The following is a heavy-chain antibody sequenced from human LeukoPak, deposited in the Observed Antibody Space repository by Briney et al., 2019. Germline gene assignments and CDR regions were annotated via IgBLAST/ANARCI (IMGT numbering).Heavy chain of an antibody. CDR2: IYYSGST. J-gene: IGHJ3*02. CDR1: GGSISSYY. V-gene: IGHV4-59*08. CDR3: ARHGRPGYGGYENAFDI. D-gene: IGHD5-12*01. Sequence: ASETLSLTCTVSGGSISSYYWSWIRQPPGKGLEWIGYIYYSGSTNYNPSLKSRVTMFVDTSKNQFSLKLSSVTAADTAVYYCARHGRPGYGGYENAFDIWGQGTMVTVSS.